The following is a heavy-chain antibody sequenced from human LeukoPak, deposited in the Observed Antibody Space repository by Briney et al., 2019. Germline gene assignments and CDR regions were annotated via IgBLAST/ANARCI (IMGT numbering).Heavy chain of an antibody. V-gene: IGHV3-53*04. J-gene: IGHJ4*02. D-gene: IGHD2-21*01. CDR3: ARAPAGIGWYFDY. CDR2: IYSGGST. Sequence: GGSLRLSCAASGFTVSSSYMSWVRQAPGKGLEWVSVIYSGGSTYYADSVKGRFTISRHNSKNTLYLQMNSLRAEDTAVYYCARAPAGIGWYFDYWGQGTLVTVSS. CDR1: GFTVSSSY.